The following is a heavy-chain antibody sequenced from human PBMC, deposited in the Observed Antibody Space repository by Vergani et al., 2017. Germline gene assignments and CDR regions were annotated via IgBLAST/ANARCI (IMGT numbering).Heavy chain of an antibody. J-gene: IGHJ4*02. CDR3: ARDGVVEWELPWGGFDY. Sequence: EVQLVESGGGLVQPGGSLRLSCAASGFTFSSYSMNWVRQAPGKGLEWVSYISSSSSTIYYADSVKGRFPISRDNAKNSLYLQMNSLRDEDTAVYYCARDGVVEWELPWGGFDYWGQGTLVTVSS. CDR2: ISSSSSTI. D-gene: IGHD1-26*01. CDR1: GFTFSSYS. V-gene: IGHV3-48*02.